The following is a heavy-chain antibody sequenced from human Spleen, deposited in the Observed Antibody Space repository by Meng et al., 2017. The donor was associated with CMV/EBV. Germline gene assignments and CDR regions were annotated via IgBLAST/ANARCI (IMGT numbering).Heavy chain of an antibody. V-gene: IGHV1-24*01. CDR2: SDPENGEK. CDR3: ARGGAYGGNPVDY. CDR1: GYTLTEIS. Sequence: ASVKVSCKVSGYTLTEISIHWVRQAPGKGLEWVAGSDPENGEKIYAQKFRGRVIMTEDTSADTAYMGLSSLRSQDTAVYYCARGGAYGGNPVDYWGEGTLVTVSS. D-gene: IGHD4-23*01. J-gene: IGHJ4*02.